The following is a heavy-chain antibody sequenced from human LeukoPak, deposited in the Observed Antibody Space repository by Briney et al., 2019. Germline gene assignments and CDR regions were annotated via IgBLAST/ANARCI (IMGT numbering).Heavy chain of an antibody. CDR2: ISAFNDNT. CDR3: ARDLLTDSVFYASGPAWFDP. V-gene: IGHV1-18*01. D-gene: IGHD3-10*01. CDR1: GGTFSSYA. J-gene: IGHJ5*02. Sequence: ASVKVSCKASGGTFSSYAISWVRQSPGQGLEWMGWISAFNDNTDYAQKFQGRVTLTTDKSTGTAYMEMRSLRSDDTAVYYCARDLLTDSVFYASGPAWFDPWGLGTLITVSS.